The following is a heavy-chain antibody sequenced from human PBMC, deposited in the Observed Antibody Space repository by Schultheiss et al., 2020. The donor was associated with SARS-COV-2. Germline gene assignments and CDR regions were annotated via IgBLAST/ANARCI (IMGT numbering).Heavy chain of an antibody. Sequence: SVKVSCKASGGTFSSYAISWVRQAPGQGLEWMGGIIPIFGTANYAQKLQGRVTMTTDTSTSTAYMELRSLRSDDTAVYYCAIHSYYYDNSGYYDYYGMDVWGQGTTVTVSS. CDR3: AIHSYYYDNSGYYDYYGMDV. CDR1: GGTFSSYA. D-gene: IGHD3-22*01. J-gene: IGHJ6*02. CDR2: IIPIFGTA. V-gene: IGHV1-69*05.